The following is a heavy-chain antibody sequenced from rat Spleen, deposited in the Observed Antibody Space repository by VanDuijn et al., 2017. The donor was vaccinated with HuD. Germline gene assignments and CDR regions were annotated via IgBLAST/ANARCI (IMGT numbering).Heavy chain of an antibody. CDR1: GFSLTSYG. CDR3: TRGSYGYNYYYVMDA. V-gene: IGHV2-15*01. Sequence: QVQLKESGPGLVQPSQTLSLTCTVSGFSLTSYGVSWVRQPPGKGLEWMGGIWGDGSTNYNSALKSRLCISRDTSKSQVFLKRNSLQTEDTAIYFCTRGSYGYNYYYVMDAWGQGASVTVSS. CDR2: IWGDGST. J-gene: IGHJ4*01. D-gene: IGHD1-9*01.